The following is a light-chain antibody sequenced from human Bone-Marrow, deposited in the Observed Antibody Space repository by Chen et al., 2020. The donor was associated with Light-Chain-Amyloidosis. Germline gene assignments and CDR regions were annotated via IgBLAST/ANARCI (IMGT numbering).Light chain of an antibody. V-gene: IGKV3-11*01. CDR2: DAS. J-gene: IGKJ5*01. CDR1: QGIGTF. CDR3: QQRSNWPLSIT. Sequence: EVVLTPSPATLSLSPGERATLSCRASQGIGTFLAWYQQKPGQAPRLLIYDASNRATGNPPRFSGSGYGTDFTLTIISLEPEDFAVYYCQQRSNWPLSITFGQGTRLEIQ.